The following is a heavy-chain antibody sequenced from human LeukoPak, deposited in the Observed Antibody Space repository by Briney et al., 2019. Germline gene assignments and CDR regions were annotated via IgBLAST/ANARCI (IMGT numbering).Heavy chain of an antibody. D-gene: IGHD6-6*01. CDR3: ARGARRIAARPHHPSHTFDY. J-gene: IGHJ4*02. CDR2: INHSGST. V-gene: IGHV4-34*01. CDR1: GGXFSNYY. Sequence: SETLSLTCAVYGGXFSNYYWSWIRQPPGKGLKWIGEINHSGSTNYNPSLKSRVTISVDTSKNQFSLKLSSVTAADTAVYYCARGARRIAARPHHPSHTFDYWGQGTLVTVSS.